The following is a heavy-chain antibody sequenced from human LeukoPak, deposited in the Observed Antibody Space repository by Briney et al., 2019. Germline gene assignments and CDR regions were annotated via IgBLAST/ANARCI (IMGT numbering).Heavy chain of an antibody. D-gene: IGHD3-10*01. CDR1: GFTFRSYG. Sequence: GGSLRLSCAASGFTFRSYGMHWVRQAPGKGLEWVAVIWNDGSKKYHADSVKGRFTISRDNSKDTLYLQMDSLRAEDTAVYYCAKDADFARIYYYFDSWGQGTLVTVSS. V-gene: IGHV3-33*06. J-gene: IGHJ4*02. CDR3: AKDADFARIYYYFDS. CDR2: IWNDGSKK.